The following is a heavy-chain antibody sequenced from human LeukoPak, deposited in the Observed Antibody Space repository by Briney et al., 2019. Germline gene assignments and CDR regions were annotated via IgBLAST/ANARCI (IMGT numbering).Heavy chain of an antibody. CDR1: GFTFGSYS. J-gene: IGHJ1*01. Sequence: GGSLRLSCAASGFTFGSYSMNWVRQAPGKGLEWVSVIYSGGSTYYADSVKGRFTISRDNSKNTLYLQMKSLRAEDTAVYYCARTDETAPAEDFQHWGQGTLVTVSS. CDR3: ARTDETAPAEDFQH. CDR2: IYSGGST. V-gene: IGHV3-53*01. D-gene: IGHD2-21*02.